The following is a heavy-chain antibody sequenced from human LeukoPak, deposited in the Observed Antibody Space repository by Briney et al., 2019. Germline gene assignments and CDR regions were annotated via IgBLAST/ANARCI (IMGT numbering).Heavy chain of an antibody. CDR2: IMPIFGTA. J-gene: IGHJ4*02. CDR3: ARDKHRYCSGGSCSQALY. Sequence: GASVKVSCKASGGTFSSYAISWVRQAPGQGLEWMGGIMPIFGTANYAQKFQGRVTITADKSTSTAYMELSSLRSDDTAVYYCARDKHRYCSGGSCSQALYWGQGTLVTVSS. V-gene: IGHV1-69*06. CDR1: GGTFSSYA. D-gene: IGHD2-15*01.